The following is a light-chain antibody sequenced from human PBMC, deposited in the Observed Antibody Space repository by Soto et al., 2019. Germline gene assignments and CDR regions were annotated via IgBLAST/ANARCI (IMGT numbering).Light chain of an antibody. Sequence: IVLTQSPLSLSVTLGQPASISCRSSQSLVYSDGNTYLNWFHQRPGQSPRRLIHKVSNRDSGVPDRVSGSGSDTDFTRSSSRVEADDVGVFYCMQGISFTFGQGTRVEIK. CDR2: KVS. J-gene: IGKJ1*01. CDR3: MQGISFT. V-gene: IGKV2-30*01. CDR1: QSLVYSDGNTY.